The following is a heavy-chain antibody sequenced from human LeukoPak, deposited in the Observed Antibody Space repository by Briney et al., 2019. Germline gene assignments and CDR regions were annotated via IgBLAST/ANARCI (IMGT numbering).Heavy chain of an antibody. D-gene: IGHD2-2*01. CDR1: GGSFSGYY. J-gene: IGHJ4*02. Sequence: PSETLSLTCAVYGGSFSGYYWSWIRQPPGKGLEWIGEINHSGSTNYNPSLKSRVTISVDTSKNQFSLKLSSVTAADTAVYYCARFVVPAAKKARPYYFDYWGQGTLVTVSS. CDR2: INHSGST. V-gene: IGHV4-34*01. CDR3: ARFVVPAAKKARPYYFDY.